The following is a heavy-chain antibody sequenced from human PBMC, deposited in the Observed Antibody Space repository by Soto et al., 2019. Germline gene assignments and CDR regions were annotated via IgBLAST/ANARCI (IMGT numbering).Heavy chain of an antibody. CDR2: IGIGSSTK. V-gene: IGHV3-48*01. Sequence: EVDLVESGGGLVQSGGSLRLSCAASGFTFRNYGMNWVRQAPGKGLVWVSYIGIGSSTKYYADSVKGRFTISRDNVKNSLYLQRNSLRAEDTAVYYCARDQLYYNDISGRPLNAFDVWGQGTMFTVSS. CDR1: GFTFRNYG. D-gene: IGHD3-22*01. J-gene: IGHJ3*01. CDR3: ARDQLYYNDISGRPLNAFDV.